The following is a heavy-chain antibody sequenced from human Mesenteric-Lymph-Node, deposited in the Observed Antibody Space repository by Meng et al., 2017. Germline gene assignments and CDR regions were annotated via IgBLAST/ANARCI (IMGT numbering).Heavy chain of an antibody. CDR3: ARVTGSPRYSSGWYPYYFDY. CDR2: ISAYNGNT. CDR1: GYTFTSYG. Sequence: VQLGRSVAEVKKPGSSVKVSCKASGYTFTSYGISWVRQAPGQGLEWMGWISAYNGNTNYAQKLQGRVTMTTDTSTSTAYMELRSLRSDDTAVYYCARVTGSPRYSSGWYPYYFDYWGQGTLVTVSS. V-gene: IGHV1-18*01. D-gene: IGHD6-19*01. J-gene: IGHJ4*02.